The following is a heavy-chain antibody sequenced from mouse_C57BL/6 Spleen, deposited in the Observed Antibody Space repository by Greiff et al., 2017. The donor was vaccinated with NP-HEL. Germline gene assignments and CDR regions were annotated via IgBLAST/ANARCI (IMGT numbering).Heavy chain of an antibody. CDR1: GYSFTSYY. Sequence: QVQLQQSGPELVKPGASVKISCKASGYSFTSYYIHWVKQRPGQGLEWIGWIYPGSGNTKYNEKFKGKATLTADTSSSTAYMQLSSLTSEDSAVYYCARHYSNFYFDYWGQGTTLTVSS. V-gene: IGHV1-66*01. D-gene: IGHD2-5*01. J-gene: IGHJ2*01. CDR3: ARHYSNFYFDY. CDR2: IYPGSGNT.